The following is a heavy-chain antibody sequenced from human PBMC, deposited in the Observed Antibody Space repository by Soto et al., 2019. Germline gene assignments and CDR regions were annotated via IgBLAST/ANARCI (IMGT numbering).Heavy chain of an antibody. Sequence: QVQLQESGPGLVKPSETLSLTCTVSGGSITSYYWSWIRQRPGQGLEWFGYIYYRGSTNYNPSLKSRVTISVDTSKNQFSRTRSSVTAADTAVYYCARAICWYGGLDYWGRGTMVTVYS. CDR1: GGSITSYY. J-gene: IGHJ4*02. V-gene: IGHV4-59*01. CDR3: ARAICWYGGLDY. D-gene: IGHD6-13*01. CDR2: IYYRGST.